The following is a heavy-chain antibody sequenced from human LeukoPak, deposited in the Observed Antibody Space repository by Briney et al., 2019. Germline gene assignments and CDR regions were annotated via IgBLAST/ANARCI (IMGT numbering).Heavy chain of an antibody. D-gene: IGHD1-7*01. Sequence: PSETLSLTCAVSGASISSYYWSWIRQPAGKGLEWIGRIYTSGSSHSNPSLESRVTISADKSKNQVSLKLSSVTAADTAVYYCAGGTGELSEWGRGALVTVSS. V-gene: IGHV4-59*10. CDR2: IYTSGSS. J-gene: IGHJ4*02. CDR1: GASISSYY. CDR3: AGGTGELSE.